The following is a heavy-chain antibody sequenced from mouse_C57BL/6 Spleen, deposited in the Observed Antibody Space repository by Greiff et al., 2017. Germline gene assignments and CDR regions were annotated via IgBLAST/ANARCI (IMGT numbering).Heavy chain of an antibody. CDR1: GYTFTSYW. CDR3: AKGGLYYDYDFDY. V-gene: IGHV1-50*01. CDR2: IDPSDSYT. D-gene: IGHD2-4*01. J-gene: IGHJ2*01. Sequence: QVHVKQPGAELVKPGASVKLSCKASGYTFTSYWMQWVKQRPGQGLEWIGEIDPSDSYTNYNQKFKGKATLTVDTSSSTAYMQLSSLTSEDSAVYYCAKGGLYYDYDFDYWGQGTTLTVSS.